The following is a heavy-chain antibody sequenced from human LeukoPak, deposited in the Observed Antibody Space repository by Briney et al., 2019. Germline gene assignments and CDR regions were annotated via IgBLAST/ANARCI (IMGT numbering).Heavy chain of an antibody. J-gene: IGHJ5*02. CDR3: ARDRGVAARRLNWFDP. V-gene: IGHV4-4*07. Sequence: SETLSLTCTVSGGSISSYYWSWIRQPAGKGLEWIGRIYTSGSTNYNPSLKSRVTMSVDTSKNQFSLKLSSVTAADTAVYYCARDRGVAARRLNWFDPWGQGTLVTVSS. D-gene: IGHD6-6*01. CDR2: IYTSGST. CDR1: GGSISSYY.